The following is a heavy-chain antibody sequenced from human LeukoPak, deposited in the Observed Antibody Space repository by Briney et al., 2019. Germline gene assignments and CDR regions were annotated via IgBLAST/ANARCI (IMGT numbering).Heavy chain of an antibody. CDR1: GFTFGDYA. CDR2: IRRKAYGGAT. V-gene: IGHV3-49*04. CDR3: TRDILTGYYQPDY. J-gene: IGHJ4*02. D-gene: IGHD3-9*01. Sequence: GRSLRLSCTASGFTFGDYAISWVRQAPGKGLEWVGFIRRKAYGGATEYGASVKGRFTISRDDSKSIAYLQMNSLKTEDTAVYYCTRDILTGYYQPDYWGQGTLVSVSS.